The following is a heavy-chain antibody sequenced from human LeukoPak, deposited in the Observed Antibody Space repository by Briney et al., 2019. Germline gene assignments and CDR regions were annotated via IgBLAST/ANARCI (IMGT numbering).Heavy chain of an antibody. CDR1: GFTFSSYE. CDR3: ARTIEMATISYFDY. CDR2: ISSSDSTI. Sequence: GGPLRLSCAASGFTFSSYEMNWVRQAPGKGLEWVSYISSSDSTIYYADSVKGRFTISRDNAKNSLYLQMNSLRAGDTAVYYCARTIEMATISYFDYWGQGTLVTVSS. D-gene: IGHD5-24*01. V-gene: IGHV3-48*03. J-gene: IGHJ4*02.